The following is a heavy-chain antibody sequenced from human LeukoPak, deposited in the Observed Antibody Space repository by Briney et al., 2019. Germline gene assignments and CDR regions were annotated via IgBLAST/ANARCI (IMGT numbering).Heavy chain of an antibody. CDR2: INPNSGGT. CDR1: GYHFTGHF. D-gene: IGHD2-2*01. J-gene: IGHJ6*03. CDR3: SRDDCSGSNCTLMDV. Sequence: ASVKVSCKASGYHFTGHFIHWVRQAPGQGLEWLGWINPNSGGTNFAQKFQGRVAMTRDTSITTAYMELSSLRSDDTAVYFCSRDDCSGSNCTLMDVWGNGTTVTVSS. V-gene: IGHV1-2*02.